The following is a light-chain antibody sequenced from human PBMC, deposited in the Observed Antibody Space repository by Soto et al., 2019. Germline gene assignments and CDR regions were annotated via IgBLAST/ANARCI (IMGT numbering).Light chain of an antibody. CDR2: AAS. Sequence: DIQMTQSPSSLSASVGDRVTITCRASQSISSYLNWYQQKPGKAPKLLIYAASSLQSGVPSRFSGSGAGTDFTLNISRLQPEDFATYYCQQSYSTPWTFGQGTKVEIK. CDR3: QQSYSTPWT. CDR1: QSISSY. V-gene: IGKV1-39*01. J-gene: IGKJ1*01.